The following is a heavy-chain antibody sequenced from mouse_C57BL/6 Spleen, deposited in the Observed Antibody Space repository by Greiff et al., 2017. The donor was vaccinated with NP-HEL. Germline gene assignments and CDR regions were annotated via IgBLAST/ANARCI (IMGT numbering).Heavy chain of an antibody. CDR1: GYAFSSSW. CDR3: ARSGITTVALYYYAMDY. CDR2: IYPGDGDT. V-gene: IGHV1-82*01. Sequence: VQLQQSGPELVKPGASVKISCKASGYAFSSSWMNWVKQRPGKGLEWIGRIYPGDGDTNYNGKFKGKATLTADKSSSTAYMQPSSLTSEDSAVYFCARSGITTVALYYYAMDYWGQGTSVTVSS. J-gene: IGHJ4*01. D-gene: IGHD1-1*01.